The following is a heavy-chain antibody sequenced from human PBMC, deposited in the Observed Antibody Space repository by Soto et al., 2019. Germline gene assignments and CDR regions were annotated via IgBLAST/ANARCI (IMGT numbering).Heavy chain of an antibody. D-gene: IGHD3-22*01. J-gene: IGHJ4*02. CDR2: INHSGST. CDR3: ARESPSYYYDSSGYYFRHAPPKSSTFDY. V-gene: IGHV4-34*01. Sequence: SETLSLTCAVYGGSFSGYYWSWIRQPPGKGLEWTGEINHSGSTNYNPSLKSRVTISVDTSKNQFSLKLSSVTAADTAVYYCARESPSYYYDSSGYYFRHAPPKSSTFDYWGQGTLVTVSS. CDR1: GGSFSGYY.